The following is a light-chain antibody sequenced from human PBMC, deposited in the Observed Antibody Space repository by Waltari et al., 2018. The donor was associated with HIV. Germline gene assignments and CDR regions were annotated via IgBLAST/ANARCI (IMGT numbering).Light chain of an antibody. CDR1: SSTTGSNY. CDR2: DDD. Sequence: QSVLTQPPSVSAAPGQKVTVSCSGSSSTTGSNYVSWYQHLPGTAPKLLIYDDDKRPSGIPDRFSGSKSGTSATLGITGLQTGDEANYYCGAWDSSLSAGVFGTGTKVTVL. V-gene: IGLV1-51*01. CDR3: GAWDSSLSAGV. J-gene: IGLJ1*01.